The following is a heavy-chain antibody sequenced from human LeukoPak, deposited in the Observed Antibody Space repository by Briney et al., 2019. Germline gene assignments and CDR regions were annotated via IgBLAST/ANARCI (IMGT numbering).Heavy chain of an antibody. CDR1: GYLFTSYL. CDR3: ARHRADMTTSDN. D-gene: IGHD4-17*01. V-gene: IGHV5-51*01. Sequence: GESLKTSCQGPGYLFTSYLIGWARPVRRKGTDWNGIIYSRDADTRYTPPLQGHLTISAYKSISTAYLQWSSLKASDSAMYYGARHRADMTTSDNWGQGTLVTVSS. J-gene: IGHJ4*02. CDR2: IYSRDADT.